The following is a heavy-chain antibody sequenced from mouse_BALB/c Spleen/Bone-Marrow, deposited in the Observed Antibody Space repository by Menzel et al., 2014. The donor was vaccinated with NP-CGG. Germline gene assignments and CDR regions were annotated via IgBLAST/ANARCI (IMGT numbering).Heavy chain of an antibody. CDR1: GFTFSSYG. CDR3: VRGNYGNYVDYFDF. CDR2: INSNGGST. Sequence: EVHLVESGGGLVQPGGSLKLSCAASGFTFSSYGMSWVRQTPDKRLELVATINSNGGSTYYPDNVKGRFTISRDTAKNTLYLQMSSLKSEETAMYYCVRGNYGNYVDYFDFWGQGTTLTVSS. D-gene: IGHD2-1*01. J-gene: IGHJ2*01. V-gene: IGHV5-6-3*01.